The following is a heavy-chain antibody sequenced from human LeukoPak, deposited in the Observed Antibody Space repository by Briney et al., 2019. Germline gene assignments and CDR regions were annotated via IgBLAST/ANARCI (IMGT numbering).Heavy chain of an antibody. D-gene: IGHD6-19*01. Sequence: SETLSLTCTVSGGSINTYFWSWIRQPPGKGLEWIGYIYYSGSTNYNPSLKSRVTISVDTSKNQFSLKLSSVTAADTAVYYCARGVTGGWYGDFQHWGQGTLVTISS. CDR1: GGSINTYF. V-gene: IGHV4-59*01. J-gene: IGHJ1*01. CDR2: IYYSGST. CDR3: ARGVTGGWYGDFQH.